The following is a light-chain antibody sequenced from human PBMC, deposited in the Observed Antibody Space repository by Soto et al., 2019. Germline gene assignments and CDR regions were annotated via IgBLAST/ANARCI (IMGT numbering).Light chain of an antibody. CDR2: GAF. J-gene: IGKJ1*01. V-gene: IGKV3-20*01. CDR3: QQYGSSLWK. CDR1: QSVSSNY. Sequence: EIVLTQSPGTLSLSPGERATFSCSASQSVSSNYLAWYQQKPGQAPRLLIYGAFKRATDIPDRFSGSGSGTDFTLTISRLEPEDFAVYYCQQYGSSLWKCGQGTKVDI.